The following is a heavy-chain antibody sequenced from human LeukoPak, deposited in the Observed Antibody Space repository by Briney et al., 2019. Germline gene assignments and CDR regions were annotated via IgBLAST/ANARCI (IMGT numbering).Heavy chain of an antibody. CDR3: ARAADIAAAPFDY. CDR1: GGSTGSDY. CDR2: VYYSGVT. Sequence: SETLSLTCTVFGGSTGSDYWSWIRQPPGKGLEWIAYVYYSGVTSYNPSLKSRVAISIDTSKNQFSLNLSSVTAADTAVYYCARAADIAAAPFDYWGQGTLVTVSS. V-gene: IGHV4-59*08. J-gene: IGHJ4*02. D-gene: IGHD6-13*01.